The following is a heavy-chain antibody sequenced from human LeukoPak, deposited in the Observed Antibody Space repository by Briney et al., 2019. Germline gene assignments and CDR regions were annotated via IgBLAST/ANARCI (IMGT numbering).Heavy chain of an antibody. D-gene: IGHD2-2*01. CDR3: ARHNPPPTGFCSGTSCFMSGSQYFYMDV. V-gene: IGHV4-4*09. CDR1: GGSISGYF. CDR2: IYSTGTT. Sequence: SETLPLTCTVSGGSISGYFWGWIRQPPGKGPEWIGYIYSTGTTNYSPSLSSRVTISVDTPKNQLSLNLRFVTATDSAVYYCARHNPPPTGFCSGTSCFMSGSQYFYMDVWGKGTSVTVS. J-gene: IGHJ6*03.